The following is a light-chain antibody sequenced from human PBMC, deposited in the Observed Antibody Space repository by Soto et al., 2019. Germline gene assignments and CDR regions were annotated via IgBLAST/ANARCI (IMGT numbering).Light chain of an antibody. Sequence: EIVLTQSPATLSLSPGERATLSCRASESVSTFVDWYQQKPGQAPRLLIYGASNRDTGIPARFSGSGSGTDFTLTISSLEPEDFAVYYCQQSGDFRWTFGQGTKVEIK. J-gene: IGKJ1*01. CDR3: QQSGDFRWT. CDR1: ESVSTF. V-gene: IGKV3-11*01. CDR2: GAS.